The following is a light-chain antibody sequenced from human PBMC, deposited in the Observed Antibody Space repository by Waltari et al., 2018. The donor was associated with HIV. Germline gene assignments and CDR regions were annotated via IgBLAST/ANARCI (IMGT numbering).Light chain of an antibody. CDR2: GTS. J-gene: IGKJ4*01. CDR1: QSVSRYY. Sequence: EIVLTQSPGTLSLSPGDRATLSCRASQSVSRYYFGWYQQRPGQAPRLLLLGTSNRATGIPDRFSGSGSGTDFTLTITRLEPEDFAVYYCQQRSNWRRSGLTFGGGTKVEIK. CDR3: QQRSNWRRSGLT. V-gene: IGKV3D-20*02.